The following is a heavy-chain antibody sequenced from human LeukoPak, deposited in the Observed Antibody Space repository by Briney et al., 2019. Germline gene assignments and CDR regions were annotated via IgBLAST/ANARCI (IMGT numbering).Heavy chain of an antibody. Sequence: PGGSLRLSCAASGFTVSNNYMSWVRHAPGNGLESDSVIHRGDRTYYADSVKCRFTISRDKSKNTLSLQMNSLRAEDTAVYYCARDLRAAAGPNAFDIWGQGTMVIVSS. CDR2: IHRGDRT. CDR3: ARDLRAAAGPNAFDI. V-gene: IGHV3-53*01. D-gene: IGHD6-13*01. J-gene: IGHJ3*02. CDR1: GFTVSNNY.